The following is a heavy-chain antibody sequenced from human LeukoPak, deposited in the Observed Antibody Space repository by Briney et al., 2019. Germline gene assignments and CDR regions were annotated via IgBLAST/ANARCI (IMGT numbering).Heavy chain of an antibody. CDR2: IRFDGSEK. CDR1: GFTFSTYG. D-gene: IGHD2-15*01. V-gene: IGHV3-30*02. J-gene: IGHJ4*02. Sequence: GGSLRLSCAASGFTFSTYGMHWVRQAPGKGLEWVAFIRFDGSEKNYADSVKGRFTMSRDNSKNTLYLQMNSLRAEDTAVYYCAKSGLNRFDHWGQGTLVTVSS. CDR3: AKSGLNRFDH.